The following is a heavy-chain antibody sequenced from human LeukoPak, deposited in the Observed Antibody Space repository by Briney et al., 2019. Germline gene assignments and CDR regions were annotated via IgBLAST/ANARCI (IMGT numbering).Heavy chain of an antibody. D-gene: IGHD2-8*01. Sequence: PSQTLSLTCTVSGGSISSGDYYWSWIRQPPGKGLEWIGYIYYSGSTYYNPSLKSRVTISVDTSKNQFSLKLSSVTAADTAVYYCARGIVLMVYALAPRSGFDPWGQGTLVTVPS. CDR1: GGSISSGDYY. J-gene: IGHJ5*02. V-gene: IGHV4-30-4*08. CDR2: IYYSGST. CDR3: ARGIVLMVYALAPRSGFDP.